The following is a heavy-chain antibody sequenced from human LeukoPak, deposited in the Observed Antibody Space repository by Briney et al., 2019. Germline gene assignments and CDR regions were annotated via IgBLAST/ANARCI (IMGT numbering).Heavy chain of an antibody. J-gene: IGHJ5*02. CDR2: IIPIFGTA. CDR1: GGTFSSYA. D-gene: IGHD2-2*01. CDR3: ARAFEYQQTLYNWFDP. Sequence: AASVKVSCKASGGTFSSYAISWVQQAPGQGLEWMGGIIPIFGTANYAQKFQGRVTITADESTSTAYMELSSLRSEDTAVYYCARAFEYQQTLYNWFDPWGQGTLVTVSS. V-gene: IGHV1-69*13.